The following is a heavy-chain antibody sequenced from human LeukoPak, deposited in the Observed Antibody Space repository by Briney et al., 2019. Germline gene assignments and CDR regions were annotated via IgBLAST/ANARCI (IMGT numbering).Heavy chain of an antibody. J-gene: IGHJ4*02. Sequence: GRSLRLSCAASGFTFSSYGMHWVRQAPGKGLEWVAVIWYDGSNKYYADSVKGRFTIFRDNSKNTLYLQMNSLRAEDTAVYYCARGEGDYGDSYYFDYWGQGTLVTVSS. CDR2: IWYDGSNK. CDR3: ARGEGDYGDSYYFDY. CDR1: GFTFSSYG. V-gene: IGHV3-33*01. D-gene: IGHD4-17*01.